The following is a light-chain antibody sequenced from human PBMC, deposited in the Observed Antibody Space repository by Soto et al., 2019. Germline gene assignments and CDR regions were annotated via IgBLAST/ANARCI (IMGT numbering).Light chain of an antibody. J-gene: IGLJ3*02. V-gene: IGLV2-11*01. CDR2: EVS. Sequence: QSALTQPRSVSGSPGQSVTISCTGTSSDVGSYNYVSWYQQHPGKAPKLMIYEVSRRPSGVSNRFSGSKSANTASLTISGLQAEDEADYYCTSHTASSTWVFGGGTKLTVL. CDR1: SSDVGSYNY. CDR3: TSHTASSTWV.